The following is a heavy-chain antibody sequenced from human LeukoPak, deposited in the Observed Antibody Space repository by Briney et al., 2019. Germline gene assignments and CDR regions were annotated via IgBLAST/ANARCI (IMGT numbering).Heavy chain of an antibody. V-gene: IGHV4-34*01. CDR2: INHSGST. CDR3: ARGGQQLDPIYYYYGIDV. CDR1: GGSFSGYY. J-gene: IGHJ6*02. Sequence: SETLSLTCAVYGGSFSGYYWRWIRQPPGKGLEWIGEINHSGSTNYNPSLKSRVTISVDTSKNQFSLKLSSVTAADTAVYYCARGGQQLDPIYYYYGIDVWGQGTTVTVSS. D-gene: IGHD6-13*01.